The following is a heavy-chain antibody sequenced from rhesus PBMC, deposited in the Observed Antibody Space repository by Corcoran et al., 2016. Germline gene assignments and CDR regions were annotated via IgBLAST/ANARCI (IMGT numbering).Heavy chain of an antibody. V-gene: IGHV4-80*01. J-gene: IGHJ3*01. D-gene: IGHD2-15*01. CDR1: GASISSNW. CDR2: GNGNRGTT. CDR3: ARDPDNIHDAFDF. Sequence: QVQLQESGPGLVKPSETLSLTCPVSGASISSNWWSWIRPPPGKGLEWIGEGNGNRGTTNDHPSRRSGVPISHDASKHQFSLRLSSVTAADTAVYYCARDPDNIHDAFDFWGQGLRVTVSS.